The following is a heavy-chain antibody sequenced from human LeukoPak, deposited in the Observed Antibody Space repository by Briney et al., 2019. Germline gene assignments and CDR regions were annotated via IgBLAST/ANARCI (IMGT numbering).Heavy chain of an antibody. CDR2: ISSSSSYI. V-gene: IGHV3-21*01. CDR3: ARAPGYCSSTSCYRRAFDI. D-gene: IGHD2-2*03. Sequence: GGSLRLSCAASGFTFSSYWMNWVRQAPGKGLEWVSSISSSSSYIYYADSVKGRFTISRDNAKNSLYLQMNSLRAEDTAVYYCARAPGYCSSTSCYRRAFDIWGQGTMVTVSS. J-gene: IGHJ3*02. CDR1: GFTFSSYW.